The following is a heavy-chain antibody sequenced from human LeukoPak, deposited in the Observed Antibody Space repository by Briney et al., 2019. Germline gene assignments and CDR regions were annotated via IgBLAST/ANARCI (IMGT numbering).Heavy chain of an antibody. J-gene: IGHJ4*02. Sequence: PGGSLRLSCAASGFTFSSHAMHWVRQAPGKGLEWVAVISYDGSNKYYADSVKGRFTISRDNSKNTLYLQMSSLRAEDTAVYYCARACITMIVVVPDYWGQGTLVTVSS. CDR2: ISYDGSNK. D-gene: IGHD3-22*01. CDR3: ARACITMIVVVPDY. V-gene: IGHV3-30*04. CDR1: GFTFSSHA.